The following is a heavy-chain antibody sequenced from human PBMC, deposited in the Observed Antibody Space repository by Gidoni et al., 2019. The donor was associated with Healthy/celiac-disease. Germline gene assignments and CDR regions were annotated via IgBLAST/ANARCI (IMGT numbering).Heavy chain of an antibody. V-gene: IGHV1-46*01. J-gene: IGHJ6*02. Sequence: QVQLVQSGAEVKQPGASVKVSCKASGYTFTSYYMPWVRQAPGQGLEWMGIINPSGGSTSYAQKFQGRVTMTRDTSTSTVYMELSSLRSEDTAVYYCATQYYYDSSGYLDYYYYGMDVWGQGTTVTVSS. CDR3: ATQYYYDSSGYLDYYYYGMDV. CDR1: GYTFTSYY. D-gene: IGHD3-22*01. CDR2: INPSGGST.